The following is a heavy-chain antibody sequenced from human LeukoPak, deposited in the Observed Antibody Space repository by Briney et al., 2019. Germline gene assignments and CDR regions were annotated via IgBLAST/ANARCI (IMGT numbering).Heavy chain of an antibody. CDR2: INSAGSST. Sequence: GGSLRLSCAVSGLTFSNVWMHWVRQAPGQGLVWVSRINSAGSSTVYADPVKGRFTISRDNAKNMLYLQMNSLRADDTAVYYCARLYCSSTSCFEAWDYWGQGTLVTVSS. CDR1: GLTFSNVW. J-gene: IGHJ4*02. V-gene: IGHV3-74*01. CDR3: ARLYCSSTSCFEAWDY. D-gene: IGHD2-2*01.